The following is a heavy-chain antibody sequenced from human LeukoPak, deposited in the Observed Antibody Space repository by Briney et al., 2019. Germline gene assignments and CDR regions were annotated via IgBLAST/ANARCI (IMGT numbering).Heavy chain of an antibody. CDR3: AREGDLIVGATLRAFQH. CDR1: GFIFSDYS. D-gene: IGHD1-26*01. V-gene: IGHV3-7*01. CDR2: INQQGTEK. Sequence: GGSLRLSCVASGFIFSDYSMSWVRQAPGKGLEWVANINQQGTEKFHVDSVKGRFTISRDNAKNSLYLQMNSLRAEDTAVYYCAREGDLIVGATLRAFQHWGQGTLVTVSS. J-gene: IGHJ1*01.